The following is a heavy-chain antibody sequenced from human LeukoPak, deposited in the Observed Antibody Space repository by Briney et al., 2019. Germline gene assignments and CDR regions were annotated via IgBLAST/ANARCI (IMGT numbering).Heavy chain of an antibody. CDR2: ISWNSGSI. CDR1: GFTFDDYA. D-gene: IGHD3-22*01. CDR3: AKDTYDSSGYYFS. V-gene: IGHV3-9*01. J-gene: IGHJ4*02. Sequence: GGSLRLSCAASGFTFDDYAMHWVRQAPGKGLEWVSGISWNSGSIGYADSVKGRFTISRDNAKNSLYLQMNSLRAEDTALYYCAKDTYDSSGYYFSWGQGTLVTVSS.